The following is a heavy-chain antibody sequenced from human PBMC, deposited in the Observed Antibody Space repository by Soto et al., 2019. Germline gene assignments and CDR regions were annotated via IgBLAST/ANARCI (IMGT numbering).Heavy chain of an antibody. D-gene: IGHD3-3*01. J-gene: IGHJ5*02. CDR1: GGTFSSYA. Sequence: QVQLVQSGAEVKKPGSSVKVSCKASGGTFSSYAISWVRQAPGQGLEWMGGIIPIFGTANYAQKFQGRVTITADESTSTAYMELSSLRSEDTAVYYCARDRAFGVVTTGWFDPWGQGTRVTVSS. V-gene: IGHV1-69*01. CDR2: IIPIFGTA. CDR3: ARDRAFGVVTTGWFDP.